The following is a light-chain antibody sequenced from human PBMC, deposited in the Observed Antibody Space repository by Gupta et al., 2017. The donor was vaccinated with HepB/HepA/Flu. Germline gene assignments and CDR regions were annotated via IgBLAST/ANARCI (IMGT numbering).Light chain of an antibody. CDR3: QSYDRSLGGSV. Sequence: QFVLTQPPSVSGAPGQEVTISCPRSSSNIGASYDVQWYQQLQGKAPKVLIYDSSNRPSGVPERFSGSKSGTSASLAITGLQAEDEADYYCQSYDRSLGGSVFGGGTKVTVL. CDR2: DSS. CDR1: SSNIGASYD. V-gene: IGLV1-40*01. J-gene: IGLJ2*01.